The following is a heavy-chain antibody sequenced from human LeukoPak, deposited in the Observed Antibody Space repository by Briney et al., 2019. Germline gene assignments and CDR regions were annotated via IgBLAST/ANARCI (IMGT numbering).Heavy chain of an antibody. CDR2: INPNSGGT. D-gene: IGHD2-21*02. Sequence: ASVNVSCKASGYTFTGYYMHWVRQAPGQGLEWMGRINPNSGGTNYAQKFQGRVTMTRDTSISTAYMELSRLRSDDTAVYYCAREVEHIVVVTAIPYYGMDVWGQGTTVTVSS. J-gene: IGHJ6*02. CDR3: AREVEHIVVVTAIPYYGMDV. V-gene: IGHV1-2*06. CDR1: GYTFTGYY.